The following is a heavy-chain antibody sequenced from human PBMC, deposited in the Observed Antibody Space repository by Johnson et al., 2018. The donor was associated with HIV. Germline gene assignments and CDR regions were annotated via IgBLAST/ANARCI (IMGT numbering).Heavy chain of an antibody. Sequence: EVQLVESGGGLIQPGVSLRLSCAASGFNVSSNYMSWVRQAPGKGLEWVSVIYSGGSTYYADSVKGRFTISRDNSKNTLYLQMNSLRAEDTAVYYCAKLPEVERITIFGVAAPDIWGQGTMVTVSS. J-gene: IGHJ3*02. D-gene: IGHD3-3*01. V-gene: IGHV3-53*01. CDR3: AKLPEVERITIFGVAAPDI. CDR2: IYSGGST. CDR1: GFNVSSNY.